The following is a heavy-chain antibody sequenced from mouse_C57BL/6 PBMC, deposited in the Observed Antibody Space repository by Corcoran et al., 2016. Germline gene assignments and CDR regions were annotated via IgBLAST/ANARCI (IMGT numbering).Heavy chain of an antibody. CDR3: ARMMVRAWFAY. CDR2: INTYSGVP. J-gene: IGHJ3*01. CDR1: GYTFTTYG. V-gene: IGHV9-3*01. Sequence: QIQLVQSGPELKKPGETVKISCKASGYTFTTYGMSWVKQAPGKGLKWMGWINTYSGVPTYADDFKGRFAFSLEISASTAYLQINNLKNEDTATYFCARMMVRAWFAYWGQGTLVTVSA. D-gene: IGHD2-3*01.